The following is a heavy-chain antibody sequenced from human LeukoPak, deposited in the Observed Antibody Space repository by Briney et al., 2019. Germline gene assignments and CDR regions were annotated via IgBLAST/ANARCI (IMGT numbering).Heavy chain of an antibody. CDR3: ARVMRGSNYYSYMDV. CDR1: GGTFSSSI. V-gene: IGHV1-69*01. Sequence: LVKVSCKASGGTFSSSIISWVRQAPGQGLEWMGGITPMFGRANYAQKFQDRVTITAEESTRTAFMELSSLKSEDTAVYYCARVMRGSNYYSYMDVWGKGTTVTVSS. D-gene: IGHD3-16*01. CDR2: ITPMFGRA. J-gene: IGHJ6*03.